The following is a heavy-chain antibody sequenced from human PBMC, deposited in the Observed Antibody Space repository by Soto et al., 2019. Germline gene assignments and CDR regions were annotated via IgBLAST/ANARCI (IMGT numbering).Heavy chain of an antibody. J-gene: IGHJ5*02. CDR1: GDSLYSGGYY. D-gene: IGHD5-12*01. V-gene: IGHV4-31*02. Sequence: SETLSLTCTISGDSLYSGGYYWGWIRQHPGKGLEWIGYIYYIGSAYYNPSLKSRVTISVDTSKNQFSLKLTSLTAADTAIYYCARGKSGLNWLDTWGQGTLVTVSS. CDR3: ARGKSGLNWLDT. CDR2: IYYIGSA.